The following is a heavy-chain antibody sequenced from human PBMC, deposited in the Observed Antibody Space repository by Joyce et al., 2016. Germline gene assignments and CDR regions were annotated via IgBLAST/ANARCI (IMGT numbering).Heavy chain of an antibody. V-gene: IGHV1-18*01. CDR1: GYTFTAFV. J-gene: IGHJ5*02. CDR3: ARSGDGNWFET. D-gene: IGHD1-26*01. CDR2: IRGYNGDK. Sequence: QVQLVQSGTEVKKPGAPVKVSCKASGYTFTAFVITWVRQAPGQGLEWMGWIRGYNGDKNFAQNHQGRLTMTTDTSTKTAYMELSSLRSDDTAVYYCARSGDGNWFETWGQGTLVTVSS.